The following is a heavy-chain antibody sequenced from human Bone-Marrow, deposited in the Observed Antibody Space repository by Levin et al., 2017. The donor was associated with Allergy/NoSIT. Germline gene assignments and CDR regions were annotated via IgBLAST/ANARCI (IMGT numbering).Heavy chain of an antibody. D-gene: IGHD2-2*01. CDR3: AREPDPTYCPTDSCYYTEAYDI. J-gene: IGHJ3*02. CDR2: IYTGGST. V-gene: IGHV3-66*01. CDR1: GLTVGRNY. Sequence: PGGSLRLSCAASGLTVGRNYMTWVRQAPGKGLEWVSVIYTGGSTYYADSVKGRFPISRDNSKNTVSLQMNSLGSDDTALYYCAREPDPTYCPTDSCYYTEAYDIWGQGTMVAVSS.